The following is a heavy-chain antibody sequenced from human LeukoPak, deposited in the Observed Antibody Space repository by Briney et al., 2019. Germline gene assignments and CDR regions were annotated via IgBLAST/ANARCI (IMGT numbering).Heavy chain of an antibody. V-gene: IGHV1-8*01. D-gene: IGHD3-10*01. Sequence: GASVKVSCKASGYTFTSYDINWVRQATGQGLEWMGWMNTNSGNTGYAQKFQGRVTMTRNTSISTAYMELSSLRSEDTAVYYCAKGPTIPPYYPSGNYYETKAQFDCWGQGTLVTVSS. CDR2: MNTNSGNT. CDR1: GYTFTSYD. J-gene: IGHJ4*02. CDR3: AKGPTIPPYYPSGNYYETKAQFDC.